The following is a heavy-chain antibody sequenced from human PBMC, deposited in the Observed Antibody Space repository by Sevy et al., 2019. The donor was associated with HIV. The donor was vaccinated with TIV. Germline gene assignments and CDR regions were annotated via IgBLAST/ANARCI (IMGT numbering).Heavy chain of an antibody. J-gene: IGHJ3*02. CDR1: GFTFSSYW. CDR3: AKDRAVGAIDAFDI. V-gene: IGHV3-7*03. D-gene: IGHD1-26*01. Sequence: GSLRLSCAASGFTFSSYWMSWVRQAPGKGLEWVANIKQDGSEKYYVDSVKGRFTISRDNSKNTLYLQMNSLRAEDTAVYYCAKDRAVGAIDAFDIWGQGTMVTVSS. CDR2: IKQDGSEK.